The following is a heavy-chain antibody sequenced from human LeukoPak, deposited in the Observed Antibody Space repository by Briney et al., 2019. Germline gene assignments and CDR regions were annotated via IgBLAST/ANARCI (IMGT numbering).Heavy chain of an antibody. CDR3: AKDRSYYGSGSYPYYYYGMDV. CDR1: GFTFSSYG. J-gene: IGHJ6*02. CDR2: ISYDGSNK. V-gene: IGHV3-30*18. Sequence: PGRSLRLSCAASGFTFSSYGMHWVRQAPGKGLEWVAVISYDGSNKYYADSVKGRFTISRDNSKNTLYLQMNSLSAEDTAVYYCAKDRSYYGSGSYPYYYYGMDVWGQGTTVTVSS. D-gene: IGHD3-10*01.